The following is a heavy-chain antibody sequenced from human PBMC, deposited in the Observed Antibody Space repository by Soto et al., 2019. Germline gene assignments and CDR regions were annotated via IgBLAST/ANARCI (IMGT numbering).Heavy chain of an antibody. Sequence: QVQLQESGPGLVKPSGTLSLTCAVSGDSISNDNWWGWARQSPGKGLEWIGEIYHSGGTNYNPSLKSRVTVSVDESKNQFSLNLNSVTAADTVVYYCVRLGYLTVDSWGQGALVTVSS. CDR2: IYHSGGT. CDR3: VRLGYLTVDS. V-gene: IGHV4-4*02. D-gene: IGHD2-21*01. CDR1: GDSISNDNW. J-gene: IGHJ4*02.